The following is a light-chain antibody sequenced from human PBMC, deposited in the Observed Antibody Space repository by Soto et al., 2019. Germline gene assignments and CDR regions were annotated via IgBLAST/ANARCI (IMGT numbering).Light chain of an antibody. Sequence: DIQMTQSPSTLSASVGDRVTITCRASQSISSWLAWYQQKPGKAPKVLIYDASTLESGVPSRFSGGGSGTEFTLTITSLQPDDVATYYCQEYTTYSRTFGQGTKVEV. CDR2: DAS. V-gene: IGKV1-5*01. J-gene: IGKJ1*01. CDR1: QSISSW. CDR3: QEYTTYSRT.